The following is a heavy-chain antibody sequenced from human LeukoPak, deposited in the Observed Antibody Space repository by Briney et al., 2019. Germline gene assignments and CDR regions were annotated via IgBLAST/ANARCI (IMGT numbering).Heavy chain of an antibody. CDR1: GYTFTSYD. D-gene: IGHD3-10*01. V-gene: IGHV1-8*01. J-gene: IGHJ6*03. CDR2: MNPNSGNS. Sequence: ASVEVSCKASGYTFTSYDINWVRQATGQGLEWMGWMNPNSGNSGYAQKFQGRVTITRNTSIGTAYMELSSLRSEDTGVYYCARGVVWFGELHYYYYYMDVWGKGTAVTVSS. CDR3: ARGVVWFGELHYYYYYMDV.